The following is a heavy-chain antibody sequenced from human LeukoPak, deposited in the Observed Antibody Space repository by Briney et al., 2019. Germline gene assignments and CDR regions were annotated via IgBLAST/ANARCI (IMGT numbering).Heavy chain of an antibody. CDR1: GFTFSSYE. CDR3: ARSSRELGGYAPWELMPPFDY. CDR2: ISSSSSTI. Sequence: GGSLRLSCAASGFTFSSYEMDWVRQAPGKGLEWVSYISSSSSTIYYADSVKGRVTSSRDNAKNSLYLQMNSLRAEDTAVYYCARSSRELGGYAPWELMPPFDYWGQGTLVTVSS. V-gene: IGHV3-48*01. D-gene: IGHD1-7*01. J-gene: IGHJ4*02.